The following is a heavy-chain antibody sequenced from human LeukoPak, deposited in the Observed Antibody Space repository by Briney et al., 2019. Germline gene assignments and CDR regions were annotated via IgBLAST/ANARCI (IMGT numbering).Heavy chain of an antibody. J-gene: IGHJ4*02. CDR3: ARDLAASGTGYFDY. CDR1: GFTVSFHY. CDR2: FFTDSRA. Sequence: GGSLRLSCAASGFTVSFHYMNWVRQAPGKGLEWVSVFFTDSRAYCVESVRGRFTISRDTSKNTVYLQMNNLRAEDTGVYYCARDLAASGTGYFDYWGQGILVTVAS. V-gene: IGHV3-66*01. D-gene: IGHD6-13*01.